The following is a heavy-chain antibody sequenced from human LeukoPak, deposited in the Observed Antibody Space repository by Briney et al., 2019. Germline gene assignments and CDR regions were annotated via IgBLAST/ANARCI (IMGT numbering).Heavy chain of an antibody. CDR2: IYYSGCS. D-gene: IGHD3-22*01. CDR3: ARGPFVYYYDSSGYGGGFDY. Sequence: SETLSLTCTVSGGSISSGGYYWSWIRQHPGKGLEWIGYIYYSGCSYYNPSLKSRVTISVDTSKNQFSLKLSSVTAADTAVYYCARGPFVYYYDSSGYGGGFDYWGQGTLVTVSS. J-gene: IGHJ4*02. CDR1: GGSISSGGYY. V-gene: IGHV4-31*03.